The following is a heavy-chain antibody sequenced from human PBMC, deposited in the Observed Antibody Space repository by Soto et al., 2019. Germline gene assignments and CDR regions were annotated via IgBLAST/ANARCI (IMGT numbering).Heavy chain of an antibody. CDR1: GFTFSSYA. CDR3: GKGPSSGWYYFDY. J-gene: IGHJ4*02. V-gene: IGHV3-23*01. Sequence: LRLSCAASGFTFSSYAMSWVRQAPGKGLEWVSAISGSGGSTYYADSVKGRFTISRDNSKNTLYLQMNSLRAEDTAVYYCGKGPSSGWYYFDYWGQGTLVTVSS. D-gene: IGHD6-19*01. CDR2: ISGSGGST.